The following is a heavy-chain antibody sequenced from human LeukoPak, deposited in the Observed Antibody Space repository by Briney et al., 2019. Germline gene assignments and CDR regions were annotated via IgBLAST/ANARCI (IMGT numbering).Heavy chain of an antibody. CDR2: IWYDGSNK. Sequence: PGGSLRLSCAASGFTFSSYNINWVRQAPGKGLEWVAVIWYDGSNKYYADSVKGRFTISRDNSKNTLYLQMNSLRAEDTAVYYCARIACTGGSCRQYYYYGMDVWGQGTTVTVSS. V-gene: IGHV3-33*08. J-gene: IGHJ6*02. D-gene: IGHD2-15*01. CDR1: GFTFSSYN. CDR3: ARIACTGGSCRQYYYYGMDV.